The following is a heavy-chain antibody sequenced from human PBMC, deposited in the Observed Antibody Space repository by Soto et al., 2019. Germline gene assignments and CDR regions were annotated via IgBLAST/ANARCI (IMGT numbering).Heavy chain of an antibody. CDR1: GYTFTSYD. D-gene: IGHD2-2*01. V-gene: IGHV1-8*01. CDR3: ARGRGDCSSTSCYEDYYYYYMDV. Sequence: QVQLVQSGAEVKKPGASVKVSCKASGYTFTSYDINWVRQATGQGIEWMGWMNPNSGNTGYAQKFQGHVTMTRNTSISTAYMELSSLRSEDTAVYYCARGRGDCSSTSCYEDYYYYYMDVWGKGTTVTVSS. J-gene: IGHJ6*03. CDR2: MNPNSGNT.